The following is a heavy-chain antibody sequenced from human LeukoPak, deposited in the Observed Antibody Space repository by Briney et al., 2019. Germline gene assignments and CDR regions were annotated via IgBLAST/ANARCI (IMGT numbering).Heavy chain of an antibody. CDR1: GFTFSSYS. CDR2: ISSSSSYI. Sequence: GGSLRLACAASGFTFSSYSMNWVRQAPGKGLEWVSCISSSSSYIYYADSVKGRFTISRDNAKNSLYLQMNSLRAEDTAVYYCASDRPSSGWYGELDYWGQGTLVTVSS. V-gene: IGHV3-21*01. CDR3: ASDRPSSGWYGELDY. J-gene: IGHJ4*02. D-gene: IGHD6-19*01.